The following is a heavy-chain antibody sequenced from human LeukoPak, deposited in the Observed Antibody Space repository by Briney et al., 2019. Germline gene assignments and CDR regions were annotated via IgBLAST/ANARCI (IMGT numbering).Heavy chain of an antibody. Sequence: ASVKVSCKASGYTFTGYYMHWVRQAPGQGLEWMGRIIPILGIANYAQKFQGRVTITADKSTSTAYMELSSLRSEDTAVYYCARDPYGGNSGVDDYRGQGTLVTVSS. D-gene: IGHD4-23*01. CDR3: ARDPYGGNSGVDDY. J-gene: IGHJ4*02. CDR1: GYTFTGYY. CDR2: IIPILGIA. V-gene: IGHV1-69*04.